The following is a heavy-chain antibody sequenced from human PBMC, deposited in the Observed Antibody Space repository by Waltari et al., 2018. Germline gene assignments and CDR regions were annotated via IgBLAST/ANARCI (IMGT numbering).Heavy chain of an antibody. CDR1: GGSFSGYY. V-gene: IGHV4-34*01. J-gene: IGHJ5*02. CDR3: ARGRKTRYCSGGSCPRSYNWFDP. D-gene: IGHD2-15*01. CDR2: INHRGST. Sequence: QVQLQQWGAGLLKPSETLSLTCAVYGGSFSGYYWSWIRQPPGKGLEWIGEINHRGSTNYNPSLKSRVTRSVDTSKNQFSLKLSSVTAADTAVYYCARGRKTRYCSGGSCPRSYNWFDPWGQGTLVTVSS.